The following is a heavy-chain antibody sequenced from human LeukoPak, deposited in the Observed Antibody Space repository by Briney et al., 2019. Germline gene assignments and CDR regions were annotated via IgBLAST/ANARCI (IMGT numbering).Heavy chain of an antibody. J-gene: IGHJ4*02. CDR2: VSSSSSTI. CDR3: ARVFIGDYGDYQFDY. Sequence: GGSLRLSCAASGFSFSSYSMYWVRLAPGKGLEWVSYVSSSSSTIYYADSVKGRFTIARDNAKNSLYLQMNSLRAEDTAVYYCARVFIGDYGDYQFDYWGQGTLVTVSS. D-gene: IGHD4-17*01. V-gene: IGHV3-48*01. CDR1: GFSFSSYS.